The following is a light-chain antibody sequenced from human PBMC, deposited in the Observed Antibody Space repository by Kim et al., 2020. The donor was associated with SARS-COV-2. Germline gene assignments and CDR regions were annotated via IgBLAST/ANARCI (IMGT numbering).Light chain of an antibody. J-gene: IGLJ3*02. CDR3: AAWDDSLSVVV. Sequence: QAVVTQPPSASGTPGQRVTISCSRSSSNIGSDYVYWYQQIPGTAPKLLIYRNNQRPSGVPDRFSGSKSGTSASMAISGLRSEDEADYYCAAWDDSLSVVVFGGGTQLTVL. CDR2: RNN. V-gene: IGLV1-47*01. CDR1: SSNIGSDY.